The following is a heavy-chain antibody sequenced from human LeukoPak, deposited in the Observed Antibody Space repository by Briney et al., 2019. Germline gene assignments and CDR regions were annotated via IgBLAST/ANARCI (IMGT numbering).Heavy chain of an antibody. J-gene: IGHJ5*02. D-gene: IGHD5-18*01. CDR2: INPNSGGT. V-gene: IGHV1-2*02. CDR1: GYTFTGYY. CDR3: ARVPGYSYGFFDP. Sequence: ASVKVSCKASGYTFTGYYMHWVRQAPGQGLEWMGWINPNSGGTNYAQKFQGRVTMTRDTSISTAYMGLSRLRSDDTAVYYCARVPGYSYGFFDPWGQGTLVTVSS.